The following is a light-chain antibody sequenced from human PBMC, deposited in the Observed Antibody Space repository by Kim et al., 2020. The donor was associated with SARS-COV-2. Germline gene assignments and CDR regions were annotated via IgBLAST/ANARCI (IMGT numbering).Light chain of an antibody. J-gene: IGKJ2*01. CDR3: VQVLRAPLS. Sequence: DIVMTQSPLSLPVTPGEPASISCRSAQSLQHSNGDIFLDWYVLKSGQSPQPLIFFGSNRAYGVPDRFSGSASGTDFILKISRVEPEDVGIYYCVQVLRAPLSFGQGTKLEI. CDR2: FGS. CDR1: QSLQHSNGDIF. V-gene: IGKV2-28*01.